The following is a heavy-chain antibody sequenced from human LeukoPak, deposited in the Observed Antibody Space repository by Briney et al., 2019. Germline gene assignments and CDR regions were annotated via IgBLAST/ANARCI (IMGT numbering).Heavy chain of an antibody. CDR1: GGTFRSYA. CDR3: ARSPSYCTNGVCSTYYFDY. CDR2: IIPILGIA. V-gene: IGHV1-69*04. D-gene: IGHD2-8*01. Sequence: SVKVSCKASGGTFRSYAISWVRQAPGQGLEWMGRIIPILGIANYAQKFQGRVTITADKSTSTVYMALSSLRSEGTAVYYCARSPSYCTNGVCSTYYFDYWGQGTLVTVSS. J-gene: IGHJ4*02.